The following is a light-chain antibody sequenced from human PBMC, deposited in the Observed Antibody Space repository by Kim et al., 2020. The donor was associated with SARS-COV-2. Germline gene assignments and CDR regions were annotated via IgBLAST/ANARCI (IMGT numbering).Light chain of an antibody. CDR2: YDS. CDR3: QVWDSSSDHPVV. Sequence: PGKTARITCGGNNIGSKSVHWYQQKPGQAPVLVIYYDSDRPSGIPERFSGSNSGNTATLTISRVEAGDEADYYCQVWDSSSDHPVVFGGGTQLTFL. CDR1: NIGSKS. V-gene: IGLV3-21*04. J-gene: IGLJ2*01.